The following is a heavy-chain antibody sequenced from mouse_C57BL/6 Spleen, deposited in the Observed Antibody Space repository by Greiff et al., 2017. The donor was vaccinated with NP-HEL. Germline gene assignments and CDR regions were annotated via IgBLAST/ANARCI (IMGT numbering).Heavy chain of an antibody. V-gene: IGHV1-39*01. Sequence: VQLQQSGPELVKPGASVKISCKASGYSFTDYNMNWVKQSNGKSLEWIGVINPNYGTTSYNQKFKVKATLTVDQSHSTAYMQLNSLTSEDSASYYCARTTVVADWYFDVWGTGTTVTVSS. CDR3: ARTTVVADWYFDV. D-gene: IGHD1-1*01. CDR1: GYSFTDYN. J-gene: IGHJ1*03. CDR2: INPNYGTT.